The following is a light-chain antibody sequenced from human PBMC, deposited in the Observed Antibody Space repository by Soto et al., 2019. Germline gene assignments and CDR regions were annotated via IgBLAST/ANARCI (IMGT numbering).Light chain of an antibody. V-gene: IGKV1-5*01. CDR1: QSISNW. CDR3: QQYHRYST. J-gene: IGKJ1*01. CDR2: DVS. Sequence: DIQMTQSPSTLPASVGDRVTITCRASQSISNWLAWYQQKPGKAPKLLIYDVSTLHSGVPSRFSGSASGTEFTLTISNLEADDFATYYCQQYHRYSTFGQGTKV.